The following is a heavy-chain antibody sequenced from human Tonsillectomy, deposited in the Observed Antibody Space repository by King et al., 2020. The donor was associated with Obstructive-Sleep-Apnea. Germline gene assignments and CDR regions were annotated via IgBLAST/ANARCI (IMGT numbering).Heavy chain of an antibody. CDR2: IYSGGST. D-gene: IGHD6-19*01. CDR3: ARKSGAGDYFDY. J-gene: IGHJ4*02. V-gene: IGHV3-53*04. Sequence: VQLVESGGGLVQPGGSLRLSCAASGFTVSSNYMSWVRQAPGKGLEWVSVIYSGGSTYYADSVKGRFTISIHNSKNTLYLQMNSLRAEDTAVYYCARKSGAGDYFDYWGQGTLVTVSS. CDR1: GFTVSSNY.